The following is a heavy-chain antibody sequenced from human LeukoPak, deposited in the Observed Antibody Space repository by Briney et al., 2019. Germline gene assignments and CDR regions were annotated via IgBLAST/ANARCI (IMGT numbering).Heavy chain of an antibody. CDR3: ARDPYGDYALFDY. CDR2: INTDGSST. D-gene: IGHD4-17*01. CDR1: GFTFSSYW. V-gene: IGHV3-74*01. Sequence: PGGSLRHSCAASGFTFSSYWMHWVRQAPGKGLVWVSRINTDGSSTSYADSVKGRFTISRDNAKNTLYLQMNSLRAEDTAVYYCARDPYGDYALFDYWGQGTLVTVSS. J-gene: IGHJ4*02.